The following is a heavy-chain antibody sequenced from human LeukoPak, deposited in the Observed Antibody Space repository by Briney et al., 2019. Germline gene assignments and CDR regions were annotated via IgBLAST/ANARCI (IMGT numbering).Heavy chain of an antibody. CDR2: ISGTGGST. CDR1: GFTFSSYA. D-gene: IGHD6-13*01. CDR3: AKEPNLSIATSGVYFDY. J-gene: IGHJ4*02. Sequence: GGSLRLSCAASGFTFSSYAMGWVRQAPGKGLEWLSVISGTGGSTYYADSVKGRFTISRDNSKNTLYLQMNSLRAEDTAVYYCAKEPNLSIATSGVYFDYWGQGTLVTVSS. V-gene: IGHV3-23*01.